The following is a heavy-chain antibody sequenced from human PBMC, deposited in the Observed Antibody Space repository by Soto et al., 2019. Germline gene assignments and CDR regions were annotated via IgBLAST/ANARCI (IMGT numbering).Heavy chain of an antibody. CDR2: IYSGGST. V-gene: IGHV3-53*01. CDR3: ARAIERGAYSSWLHYYYYGMDV. Sequence: GGSLRLSCAASGFTVSSNYMSWVRQAPGKGLEWVSVIYSGGSTYYADSVKGRFTISRDNSKNTLYLQMNSLRAEDTAVYYCARAIERGAYSSWLHYYYYGMDVWGQGTTVTVSS. J-gene: IGHJ6*02. CDR1: GFTVSSNY. D-gene: IGHD6-13*01.